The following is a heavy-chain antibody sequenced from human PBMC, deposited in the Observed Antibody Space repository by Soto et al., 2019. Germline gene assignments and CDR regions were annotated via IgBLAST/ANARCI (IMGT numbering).Heavy chain of an antibody. V-gene: IGHV3-33*01. Sequence: GSLRLSCAASGFTFSNYGMHWVRQAPGKGLEWVAIIWYDGSNKYYADSVKGRFTISRDNSKNTVYLQMNSLRAEDTAMYYCAAGEPLNYRGQGTLVTVSS. CDR1: GFTFSNYG. D-gene: IGHD3-10*01. J-gene: IGHJ4*02. CDR2: IWYDGSNK. CDR3: AAGEPLNY.